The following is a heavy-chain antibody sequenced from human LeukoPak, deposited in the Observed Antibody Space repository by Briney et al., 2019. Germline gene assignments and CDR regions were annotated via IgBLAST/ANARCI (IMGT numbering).Heavy chain of an antibody. V-gene: IGHV4-39*02. Sequence: SETLSLTCTVSGGFISSSSYYWGWIRQPPGKGLEWIASIHYSETTYYNPSLKSRVTISVDTSKNHFSLKLSSVTAADTAVYYCARGPTYQPIDFWGQGTLVTVSS. CDR2: IHYSETT. D-gene: IGHD2-2*01. CDR1: GGFISSSSYY. CDR3: ARGPTYQPIDF. J-gene: IGHJ4*02.